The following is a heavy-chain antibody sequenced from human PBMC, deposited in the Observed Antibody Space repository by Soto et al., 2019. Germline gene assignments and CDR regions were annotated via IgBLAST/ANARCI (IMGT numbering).Heavy chain of an antibody. V-gene: IGHV3-21*01. Sequence: GGSLRLSCAASGFTFSNSIINWVRQAPGQGLEWVSSISGSSDFLYYADSVKGRFTISRDTATNSLYLQMNSLRAEDTAVYYCATSTWYAFDIWGQGKMGAVS. CDR3: ATSTWYAFDI. D-gene: IGHD6-13*01. J-gene: IGHJ3*02. CDR2: ISGSSDFL. CDR1: GFTFSNSI.